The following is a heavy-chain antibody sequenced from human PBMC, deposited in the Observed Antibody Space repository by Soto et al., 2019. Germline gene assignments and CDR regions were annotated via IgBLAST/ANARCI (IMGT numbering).Heavy chain of an antibody. CDR3: AKALGSFTYSSLPSPFDS. CDR2: ISDDGNNK. D-gene: IGHD6-6*01. J-gene: IGHJ4*02. CDR1: GFTFSRYA. V-gene: IGHV3-30*18. Sequence: QVQLVDSGGGVVQPGRSLRLSCAASGFTFSRYAMHWVRQAPGKGLQWVGFISDDGNNKYYADSVKCRFTISKNNTTNSLYLPRDSLRPDDTAVYYCAKALGSFTYSSLPSPFDSWGQGPLVPVSS.